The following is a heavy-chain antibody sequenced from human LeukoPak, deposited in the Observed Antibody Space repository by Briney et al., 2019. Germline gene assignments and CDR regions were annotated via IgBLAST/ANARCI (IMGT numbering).Heavy chain of an antibody. J-gene: IGHJ4*02. CDR3: ASGYSYGGTDY. Sequence: PGGSLRLSCAASDFTFSHNWMNWVRQAPGKGLEWVSAISGSGGSTYYADSVKGRFTISRDNSKNTLYLQMNSLRAEDTAVYYCASGYSYGGTDYWGQGTLVTVSS. CDR2: ISGSGGST. D-gene: IGHD5-18*01. V-gene: IGHV3-23*01. CDR1: DFTFSHNW.